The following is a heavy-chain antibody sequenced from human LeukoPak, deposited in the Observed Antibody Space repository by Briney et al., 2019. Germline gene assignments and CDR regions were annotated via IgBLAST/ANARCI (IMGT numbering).Heavy chain of an antibody. CDR1: GFSFSNYD. CDR2: ISYGGSNK. J-gene: IGHJ5*02. D-gene: IGHD6-19*01. Sequence: GGSLRLSCAASGFSFSNYDMHWVRQAPGKGLEWVAGISYGGSNKYYADSVKGRFTISRDNSKNTLYLQMNSLRDEDTAVYYCARDSSGWYDHWGQGTLVTVSS. CDR3: ARDSSGWYDH. V-gene: IGHV3-30*03.